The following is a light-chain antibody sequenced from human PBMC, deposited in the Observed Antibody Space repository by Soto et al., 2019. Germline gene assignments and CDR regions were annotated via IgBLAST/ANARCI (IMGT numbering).Light chain of an antibody. CDR3: QKYGSSPRT. CDR2: AES. V-gene: IGKV3-20*01. J-gene: IGKJ1*01. CDR1: QSVRSSY. Sequence: EIVLTQTPDTLSLSPGERATLSCRASQSVRSSYLAWYQQTPGQTPRILIYAESSRATGIPDRLSGSGSGTDLSLTISRLEAEDFAVYYCQKYGSSPRTFGQGTKVDI.